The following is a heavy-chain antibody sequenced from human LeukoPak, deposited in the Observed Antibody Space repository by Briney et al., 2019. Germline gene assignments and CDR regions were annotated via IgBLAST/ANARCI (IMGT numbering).Heavy chain of an antibody. Sequence: GRSLRLSCAPAGFSVDTDSMGSVRQAAGEWLGSVLTVVKIEAYYADSVKGRFTIYRDNPKNTVYLQMTSLRAEDTAVYFCAKDAIRGNGIYDAFDIWGQGTRVTVS. CDR3: AKDAIRGNGIYDAFDI. D-gene: IGHD3-10*01. V-gene: IGHV3-23*01. CDR2: VVKIEA. CDR1: GFSVDTDS. J-gene: IGHJ3*02.